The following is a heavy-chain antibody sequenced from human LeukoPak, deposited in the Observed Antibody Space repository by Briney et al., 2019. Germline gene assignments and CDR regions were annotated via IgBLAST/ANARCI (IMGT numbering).Heavy chain of an antibody. V-gene: IGHV3-74*01. CDR3: ATYYDFWSGYSRSYYFDY. CDR1: GFTFSSYW. Sequence: GGSLRLSCAASGFTFSSYWMHWVRQDPGKGLVWVSHINNDGSITNYADSVKGRFIISRDNAKNTLYLQMNSLRAEDTAVYYCATYYDFWSGYSRSYYFDYWGQGTLVTVSS. J-gene: IGHJ4*02. CDR2: INNDGSIT. D-gene: IGHD3-3*01.